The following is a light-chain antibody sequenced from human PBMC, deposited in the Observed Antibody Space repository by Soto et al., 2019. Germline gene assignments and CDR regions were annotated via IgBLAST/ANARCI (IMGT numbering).Light chain of an antibody. CDR1: QSISTW. J-gene: IGKJ2*01. CDR3: QQYNTNLYT. Sequence: DIQMTQSPSTLSASVGDRVTITCRASQSISTWLAWYQQKPGKAPKLLIYKASILYSGVPSRFSGSGSGTEFTLTISSLQPDDFATYYCQQYNTNLYTFGQGTKLEIK. CDR2: KAS. V-gene: IGKV1-5*03.